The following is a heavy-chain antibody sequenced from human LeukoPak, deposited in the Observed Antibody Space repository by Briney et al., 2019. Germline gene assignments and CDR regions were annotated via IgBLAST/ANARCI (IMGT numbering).Heavy chain of an antibody. CDR3: ARVTMYYDILTGYYKPNWFDP. J-gene: IGHJ5*02. D-gene: IGHD3-9*01. CDR2: ISASSSYI. CDR1: GFTFSSYT. Sequence: GRSLRLACAASGFTFSSYTMNSVRQAPGKGLGWVSSISASSSYIYYTDSVKGRFTISRDNAKNSLYLQMNSLRAEDTAVYYCARVTMYYDILTGYYKPNWFDPWGQGTLVTVSS. V-gene: IGHV3-21*01.